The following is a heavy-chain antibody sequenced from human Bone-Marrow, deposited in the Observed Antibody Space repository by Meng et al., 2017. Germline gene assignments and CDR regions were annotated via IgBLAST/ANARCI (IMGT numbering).Heavy chain of an antibody. CDR3: AKVPICGGDCLSSGMDV. V-gene: IGHV3-43D*03. D-gene: IGHD2-21*02. J-gene: IGHJ6*02. CDR1: GFTFDDYA. CDR2: ISWDGGST. Sequence: GESLKISCAASGFTFDDYAMHWVRQAPGKGLEWVSLISWDGGSTYYADSVKGRFTISRDNSKNSLYLQMNSLRAEDTALYYCAKVPICGGDCLSSGMDVWGQGTTVTVSS.